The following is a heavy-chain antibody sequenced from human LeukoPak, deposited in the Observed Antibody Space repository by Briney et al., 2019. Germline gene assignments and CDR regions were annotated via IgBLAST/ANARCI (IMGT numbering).Heavy chain of an antibody. CDR3: ARGFCRGGSCFGPNYYYYGMDV. CDR2: ISSGSTYI. J-gene: IGHJ6*02. V-gene: IGHV3-21*01. D-gene: IGHD2-15*01. CDR1: GFTFSSYA. Sequence: GGSLRLSCAASGFTFSSYAMSWVRQAPGKGLGWVSSISSGSTYIYYADSVKGRFTISRDNAKNSLYLQMSSLRAEDTAVYYCARGFCRGGSCFGPNYYYYGMDVWGRGTTVTVSS.